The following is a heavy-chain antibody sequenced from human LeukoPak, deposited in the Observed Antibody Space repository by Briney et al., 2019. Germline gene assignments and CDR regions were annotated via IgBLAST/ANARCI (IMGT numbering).Heavy chain of an antibody. Sequence: SETLSLTCTVSGGPISSYYWSWIRQPPGKGLEWVGYIYYSGTTNYNPSLKSRVTISVDTSKNQFSLKLSSVTAADTAVYYCARGVYIAAAQYGYWGQGTLVTVSS. CDR2: IYYSGTT. D-gene: IGHD6-13*01. V-gene: IGHV4-59*01. CDR3: ARGVYIAAAQYGY. CDR1: GGPISSYY. J-gene: IGHJ4*02.